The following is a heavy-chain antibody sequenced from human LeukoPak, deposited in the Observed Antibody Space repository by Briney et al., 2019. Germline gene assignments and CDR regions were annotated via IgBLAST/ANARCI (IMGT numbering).Heavy chain of an antibody. J-gene: IGHJ5*02. V-gene: IGHV4-59*01. CDR3: ARDVGSSVFRFDP. CDR1: GGSISSYY. CDR2: IYYSGST. D-gene: IGHD6-6*01. Sequence: KTSETLSLTCTVSGGSISSYYWSWIRQPPGKGLEWIGYIYYSGSTNYNPSLKSRVTISVDTSKNQFSLKLSSVTAADTAVYYCARDVGSSVFRFDPWGQGTLVTVSS.